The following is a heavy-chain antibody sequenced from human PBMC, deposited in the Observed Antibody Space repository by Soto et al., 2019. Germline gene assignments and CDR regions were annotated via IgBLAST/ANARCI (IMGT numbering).Heavy chain of an antibody. Sequence: QVQLVESGGGVVQPGRSLRLSCAASGFTFSSYGMHWVRQAPGKGLEWVAVISYDGSDKYYADSVEGRFTISRDKSNNTQYLQMDRLRADDMAVYYCASWVVVGTTSFQYGGLGTLVTVFS. J-gene: IGHJ1*01. CDR1: GFTFSSYG. CDR3: ASWVVVGTTSFQY. V-gene: IGHV3-30*03. CDR2: ISYDGSDK. D-gene: IGHD2-15*01.